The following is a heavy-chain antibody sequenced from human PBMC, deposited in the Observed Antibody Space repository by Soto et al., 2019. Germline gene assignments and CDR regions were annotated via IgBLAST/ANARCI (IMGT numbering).Heavy chain of an antibody. J-gene: IGHJ6*02. Sequence: EVQLVESGGGLVQPGGSLKLSCAASGFTFSGSAMHWVRQASGKGLEWVGRIRSKANSYATAYAASVKGRFTISRDDSKNTAYLQMNSLKTEDTAVYYCTLESYSSYYYYGMDVWGQGTTVTVSS. CDR3: TLESYSSYYYYGMDV. CDR1: GFTFSGSA. CDR2: IRSKANSYAT. V-gene: IGHV3-73*01. D-gene: IGHD1-26*01.